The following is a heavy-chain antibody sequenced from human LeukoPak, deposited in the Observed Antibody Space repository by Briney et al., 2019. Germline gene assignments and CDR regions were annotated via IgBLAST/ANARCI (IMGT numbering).Heavy chain of an antibody. D-gene: IGHD2-2*01. CDR3: ARFRGFFVVVPAAMPRDYYYGMDV. CDR1: GGSISSGGYY. Sequence: SQTLSLTCTVSGGSISSGGYYWSWIRQHPGKGLEWIGYIYYSGSTYYNPSLKSRVTISVDTSKNQFSLKLSSVTAADTAVYYCARFRGFFVVVPAAMPRDYYYGMDVWGQGTTVTVSS. CDR2: IYYSGST. V-gene: IGHV4-31*03. J-gene: IGHJ6*02.